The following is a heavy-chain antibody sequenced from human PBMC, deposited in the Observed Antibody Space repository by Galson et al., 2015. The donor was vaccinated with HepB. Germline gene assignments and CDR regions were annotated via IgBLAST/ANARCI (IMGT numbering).Heavy chain of an antibody. CDR2: IRQDGSNK. V-gene: IGHV3-7*01. Sequence: SLRLSCAASGFSIRAYYMAWFRQAPGKGLEWVANIRQDGSNKYYADSVKGRFTISRDNSKNTLYLQMNSLRAEDTAMYHCARDENYFDGSDYAFDIWGQGTMVTVSS. CDR3: ARDENYFDGSDYAFDI. J-gene: IGHJ3*02. D-gene: IGHD3-22*01. CDR1: GFSIRAYY.